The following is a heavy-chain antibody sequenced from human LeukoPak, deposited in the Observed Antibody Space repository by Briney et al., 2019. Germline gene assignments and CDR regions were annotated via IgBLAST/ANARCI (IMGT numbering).Heavy chain of an antibody. D-gene: IGHD3-22*01. CDR3: AKHYDSSGYYNHDY. V-gene: IGHV3-23*01. Sequence: GGSLRLSCAASGFTFSSYAMSWVRQAPGKGLEWVSAISGSGGSTYYADSVKGRFTISRDNSKNTLYLQMNSLRAEDTAVYYCAKHYDSSGYYNHDYWVQGTLVTVSS. CDR1: GFTFSSYA. CDR2: ISGSGGST. J-gene: IGHJ4*02.